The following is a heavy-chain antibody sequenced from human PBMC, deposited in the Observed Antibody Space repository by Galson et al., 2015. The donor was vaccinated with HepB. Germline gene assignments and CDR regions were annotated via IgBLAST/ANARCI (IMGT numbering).Heavy chain of an antibody. V-gene: IGHV3-30*04. CDR2: ISYDGNNK. D-gene: IGHD2-2*02. J-gene: IGHJ6*02. CDR1: GFTFTGYS. CDR3: ARAPPNLNTVYYYYFYAMDV. Sequence: SLRLSCAASGFTFTGYSMHWVRQAPGKGLEWVAVISYDGNNKYYADSVRGRFTISRDNSKNTLYLQMDSLRAEDTAAYYCARAPPNLNTVYYYYFYAMDVWGQGTTVTVSS.